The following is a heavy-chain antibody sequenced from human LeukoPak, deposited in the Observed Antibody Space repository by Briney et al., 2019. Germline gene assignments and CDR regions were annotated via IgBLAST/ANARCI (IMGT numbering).Heavy chain of an antibody. CDR1: GVSISSSSYY. CDR2: IYYSGGT. CDR3: ARADSSGYFHY. D-gene: IGHD3-22*01. J-gene: IGHJ4*02. Sequence: SETLSLTCTVSGVSISSSSYYWGWIRQPPGKGLEWIGSIYYSGGTYYNPSLKSRVTISVDTSKNQFSLKLSSVTAADTAIYYCARADSSGYFHYWGQGTLVTVSS. V-gene: IGHV4-39*01.